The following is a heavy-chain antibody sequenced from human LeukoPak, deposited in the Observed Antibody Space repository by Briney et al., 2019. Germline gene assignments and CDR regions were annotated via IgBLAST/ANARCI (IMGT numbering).Heavy chain of an antibody. V-gene: IGHV4-61*02. D-gene: IGHD3-9*01. CDR2: IYTSGST. CDR1: GGSISSGSYY. CDR3: ARDSPLFDWLLFGSGVPGWFDP. Sequence: SETLSLTCTVSGGSISSGSYYWSWIRQPAGKGLEWIGRIYTSGSTNYNPSLKSRVTMSVDTSKNQFSLKLSSVTAADTAVYYCARDSPLFDWLLFGSGVPGWFDPWGQASLVTVSS. J-gene: IGHJ5*02.